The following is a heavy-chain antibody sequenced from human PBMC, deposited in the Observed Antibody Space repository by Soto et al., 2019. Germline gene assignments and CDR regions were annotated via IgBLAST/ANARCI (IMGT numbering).Heavy chain of an antibody. CDR1: GGSISSYY. Sequence: PSETLSLTCTVSGGSISSYYWSWIRQPPGKGLEWIGYFYYSGSTNYNPSLQSRVTVSVDTSKNQFSLKLSSATAADTAVYYCARGTLTSYFDYWGQGTLVTVSS. J-gene: IGHJ4*02. CDR2: FYYSGST. V-gene: IGHV4-59*01. CDR3: ARGTLTSYFDY.